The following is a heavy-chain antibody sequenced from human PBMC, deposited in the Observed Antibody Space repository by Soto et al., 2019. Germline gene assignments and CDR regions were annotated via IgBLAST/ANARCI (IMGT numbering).Heavy chain of an antibody. CDR1: GFTFSSYA. D-gene: IGHD3-22*01. CDR3: AKDLGHYDSSGSPDYFNS. V-gene: IGHV3-23*01. Sequence: EVQLLESGGGLVQPGGSLRLSCAASGFTFSSYAMSWVRQAPGKGLEWVSTISGSGGSTYYADSVKGRFTISRDNSKKPLYLKINSLRAENTPVYYCAKDLGHYDSSGSPDYFNSGGQGTLVTVPS. J-gene: IGHJ4*02. CDR2: ISGSGGST.